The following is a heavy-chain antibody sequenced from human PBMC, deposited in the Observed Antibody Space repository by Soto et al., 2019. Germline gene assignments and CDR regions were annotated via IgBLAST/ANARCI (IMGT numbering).Heavy chain of an antibody. CDR3: ARWDYYGSGNWFDP. Sequence: PGGSLRLSCAASGFTFSSYWMSWVRQAPGKGLEWVANIKQDGSEKYYVDPVKGRFTISRDNAKNSLYLQMNSLRAEDTAVYYCARWDYYGSGNWFDPWGQGTLVTVSS. J-gene: IGHJ5*02. D-gene: IGHD3-10*01. CDR1: GFTFSSYW. CDR2: IKQDGSEK. V-gene: IGHV3-7*01.